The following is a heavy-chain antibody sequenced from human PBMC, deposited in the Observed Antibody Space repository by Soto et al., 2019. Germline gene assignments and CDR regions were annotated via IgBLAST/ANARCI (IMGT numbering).Heavy chain of an antibody. CDR1: GYSFTSYW. CDR3: ASRIAVAGDYFDY. Sequence: PGESLKISCKGSGYSFTSYWIGWVRQMPGKGLEWMGIIYPGDSDTRYSPSFQGQVTISADKSISTAYLQWSSLKASDTAMDYCASRIAVAGDYFDYWGQETLVTVSS. D-gene: IGHD6-19*01. V-gene: IGHV5-51*01. CDR2: IYPGDSDT. J-gene: IGHJ4*02.